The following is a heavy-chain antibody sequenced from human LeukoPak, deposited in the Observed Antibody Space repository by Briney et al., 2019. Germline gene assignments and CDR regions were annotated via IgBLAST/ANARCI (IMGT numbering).Heavy chain of an antibody. D-gene: IGHD6-19*01. V-gene: IGHV3-23*01. J-gene: IGHJ4*02. Sequence: GESLRLSCAASRLRFRSYAMSGLRQAPGKGLEWVSAISGSGGTTYHADSVKGRFTISRDNSKNTLYLQMNSLKAEGQAVYYCASFFRLVRGWEFDYWGQGTLVTVSS. CDR2: ISGSGGTT. CDR3: ASFFRLVRGWEFDY. CDR1: RLRFRSYA.